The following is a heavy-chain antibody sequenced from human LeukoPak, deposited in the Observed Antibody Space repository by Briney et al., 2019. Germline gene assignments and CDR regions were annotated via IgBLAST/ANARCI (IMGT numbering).Heavy chain of an antibody. D-gene: IGHD3-22*01. Sequence: PSETLSLTCTVSGGSISSGGYYWSWIRQHPGKGLEWIGYIYYSGSTYYNPSLKSRVTISVDTSKNQFSLKLSSVTAADTAVYYCARGHPLTYYYDSSGFGQSYAFDIWGQGTMVTVSS. V-gene: IGHV4-31*03. CDR1: GGSISSGGYY. J-gene: IGHJ3*02. CDR2: IYYSGST. CDR3: ARGHPLTYYYDSSGFGQSYAFDI.